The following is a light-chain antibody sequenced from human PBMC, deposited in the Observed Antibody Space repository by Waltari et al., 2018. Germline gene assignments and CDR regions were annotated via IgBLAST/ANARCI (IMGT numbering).Light chain of an antibody. CDR2: TVS. J-gene: IGLJ2*01. V-gene: IGLV2-14*03. CDR3: SSFSSGSTPVF. Sequence: QSVLTQPASVSGSPGQSITISCTGTSSDVGSYNFVSWSQQHPGQAPKLIIFTVSNPASGVCNRCSGSKSANTAALTISGLQAEDEADFYCSSFSSGSTPVFFGGGTMLTVL. CDR1: SSDVGSYNF.